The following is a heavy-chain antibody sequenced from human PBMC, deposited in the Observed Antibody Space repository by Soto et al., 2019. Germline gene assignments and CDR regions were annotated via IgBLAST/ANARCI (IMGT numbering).Heavy chain of an antibody. CDR2: IYSGGST. CDR1: GFTVSSNY. Sequence: GGSLRLSCAASGFTVSSNYMSWVRQAPGKGLEWVSVIYSGGSTYYADSVKGRFTISRHNSKNTLYLQMNSLRAEDTAVYYCARSSPHPIAAGAFDIWGQGTMVTVSS. D-gene: IGHD6-13*01. V-gene: IGHV3-53*04. J-gene: IGHJ3*02. CDR3: ARSSPHPIAAGAFDI.